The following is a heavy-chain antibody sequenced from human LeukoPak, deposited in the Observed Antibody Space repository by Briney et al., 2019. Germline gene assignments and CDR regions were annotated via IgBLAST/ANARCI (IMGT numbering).Heavy chain of an antibody. CDR2: IIPIFGTA. Sequence: ASVKVSCKASGGTFSSYAISWVRQAPGQGLEWMGGIIPIFGTANYAQKFQGRVTINTDESTSTAYMELSSLRSEDTAVDYCARVDCSGGSCYTSFDYWGQGTLVTVSS. CDR3: ARVDCSGGSCYTSFDY. J-gene: IGHJ4*02. D-gene: IGHD2-15*01. V-gene: IGHV1-69*05. CDR1: GGTFSSYA.